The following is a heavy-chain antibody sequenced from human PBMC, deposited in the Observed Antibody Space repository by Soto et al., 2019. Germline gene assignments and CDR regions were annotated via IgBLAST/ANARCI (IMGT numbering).Heavy chain of an antibody. J-gene: IGHJ6*02. Sequence: QVQLVQSGAEVKKPGSSVKVSCKACGGTFSSYTISWVRQAPGQGLEWMGGIIPIFGTANYAQKFQGRVTITADDSTSTAFMELCSLRSEDTALYYRARDGVSSSCDSCFYFGMDLWGQVFTLTVSS. CDR1: GGTFSSYT. V-gene: IGHV1-69*12. D-gene: IGHD6-13*01. CDR3: ARDGVSSSCDSCFYFGMDL. CDR2: IIPIFGTA.